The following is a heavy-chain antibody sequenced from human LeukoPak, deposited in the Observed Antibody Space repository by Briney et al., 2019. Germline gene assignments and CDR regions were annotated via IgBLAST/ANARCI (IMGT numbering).Heavy chain of an antibody. CDR1: GFTFSSYP. V-gene: IGHV3-30-3*01. Sequence: GGSLRLSCAASGFTFSSYPMHWVRQAPGKGLEWVAIISYDGSNKYYADSVKGRFTISRDNSKNTLYLQMNSLRAEDTAVYYCARALGPYGSGSEYDYWGQGTLVTVSS. CDR3: ARALGPYGSGSEYDY. J-gene: IGHJ4*02. D-gene: IGHD3-10*01. CDR2: ISYDGSNK.